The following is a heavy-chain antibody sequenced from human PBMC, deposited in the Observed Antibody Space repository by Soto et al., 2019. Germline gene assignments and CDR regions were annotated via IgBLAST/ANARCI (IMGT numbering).Heavy chain of an antibody. CDR1: GFTFSSYG. CDR3: AKGHIVVVVAATWGAFDI. V-gene: IGHV3-30*18. D-gene: IGHD2-15*01. CDR2: ISYDGSNK. J-gene: IGHJ3*02. Sequence: QVQLVESGGGVVQPGRSLRLSCAASGFTFSSYGMHWVRQAPGKGLEWVAGISYDGSNKYYADSVKGRFTISRDNSKNTLYLQMNSLRAEDTAVYYCAKGHIVVVVAATWGAFDIWGQGTMVTVSS.